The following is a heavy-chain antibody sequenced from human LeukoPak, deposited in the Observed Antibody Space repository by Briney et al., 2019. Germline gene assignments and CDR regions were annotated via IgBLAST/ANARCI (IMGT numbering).Heavy chain of an antibody. D-gene: IGHD3-22*01. CDR2: ISGSGGST. V-gene: IGHV3-23*01. CDR3: AKGQYYYDSSGYYLY. CDR1: GFTFSSYA. Sequence: GGSLRLSCAASGFTFSSYAMSWVRQAPGKGLEWVSAISGSGGSTYYADSVKGRFTISRDNSKNTLYLQMNSLRAEDTAVYYCAKGQYYYDSSGYYLYWGQGTLVTVSS. J-gene: IGHJ4*02.